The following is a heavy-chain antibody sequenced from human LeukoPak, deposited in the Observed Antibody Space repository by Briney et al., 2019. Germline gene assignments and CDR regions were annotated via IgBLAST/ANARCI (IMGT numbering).Heavy chain of an antibody. D-gene: IGHD3-3*01. CDR2: IDYSGST. CDR1: GGSISSYY. CDR3: ARAEEHDFHDYHIDV. V-gene: IGHV4-59*01. J-gene: IGHJ6*03. Sequence: SETLSLTCTVSGGSISSYYWSWIRQPPGKGLEWIGYIDYSGSTNYNPSLKSRVNISVDTSKNQFSLKLSSVTAADTAVYYCARAEEHDFHDYHIDVWGKGTTVTVSS.